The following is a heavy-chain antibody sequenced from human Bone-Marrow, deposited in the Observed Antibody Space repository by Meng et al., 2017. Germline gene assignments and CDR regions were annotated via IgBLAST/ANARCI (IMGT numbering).Heavy chain of an antibody. CDR1: GFTVSSNY. Sequence: GESLKISCAASGFTVSSNYMSWVRQATGKGLEWVSAIGTAGDTYYPGSVKGRFTISRENAKNSLYLQMNSLRAGDTAVYYCARGRVGYYYDSSGYYFDYWGQGTLVTVSS. CDR2: IGTAGDT. J-gene: IGHJ4*02. V-gene: IGHV3-13*01. D-gene: IGHD3-22*01. CDR3: ARGRVGYYYDSSGYYFDY.